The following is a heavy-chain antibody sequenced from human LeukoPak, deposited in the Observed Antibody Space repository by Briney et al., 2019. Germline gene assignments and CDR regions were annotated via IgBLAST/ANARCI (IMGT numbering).Heavy chain of an antibody. V-gene: IGHV4-61*10. CDR3: AKHLGGYVSFDY. J-gene: IGHJ4*02. Sequence: SETLSLTCTVSGGSISSGSYYWNWLRQPAGKGLEWIGYIYYSGSTNYNPSLKSRVTISVDTSKNQFSLKLNSVTAADTAVYYCAKHLGGYVSFDYWGQGTLVTVSS. CDR2: IYYSGST. CDR1: GGSISSGSYY. D-gene: IGHD5-12*01.